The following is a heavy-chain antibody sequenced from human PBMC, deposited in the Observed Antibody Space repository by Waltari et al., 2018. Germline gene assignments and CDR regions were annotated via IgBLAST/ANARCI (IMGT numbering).Heavy chain of an antibody. Sequence: QVQLDQSGAEVKKPGASVRVSCRTSAYRLFAYYIHWVRQAPGHGPEWMGRINPSGGGTIYAQKFQGRVSMTRDTSINTVYMELTSLKSDDTAVYYCATEGGLDSGDFGTSPLDSWGQGTPVTVSS. CDR1: AYRLFAYY. CDR3: ATEGGLDSGDFGTSPLDS. CDR2: INPSGGGT. D-gene: IGHD4-17*01. J-gene: IGHJ5*01. V-gene: IGHV1-46*01.